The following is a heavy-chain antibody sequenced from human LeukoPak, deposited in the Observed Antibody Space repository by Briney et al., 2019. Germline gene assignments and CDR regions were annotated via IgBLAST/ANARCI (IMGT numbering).Heavy chain of an antibody. D-gene: IGHD6-13*01. J-gene: IGHJ5*02. CDR2: ISGSGGST. V-gene: IGHV3-23*01. CDR1: GFTFSSYA. CDR3: AKHRHRAAAGPAPGFWFDP. Sequence: GGSLRLSCAASGFTFSSYAMSWVRQAPGKGLEWVSAISGSGGSTYYADSGKGRFTISRDNSKNPLYLQMNSLRAEDTAVSSCAKHRHRAAAGPAPGFWFDPWGQGTLVTVSS.